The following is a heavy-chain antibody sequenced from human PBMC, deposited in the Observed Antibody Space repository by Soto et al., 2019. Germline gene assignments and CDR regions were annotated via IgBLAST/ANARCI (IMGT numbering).Heavy chain of an antibody. Sequence: EVQLVESGGGLVQPGGSLTLSCAASGFTFSDYWMIWVRQAPGKGLEWVAKIKQDGSEKYYVDSVKGRFTISRDNAKNSWFLHMDRLSAEDTAVDYCVTDYRADWGKGTLLTVSS. CDR1: GFTFSDYW. CDR3: VTDYRAD. V-gene: IGHV3-7*05. CDR2: IKQDGSEK. D-gene: IGHD3-16*02. J-gene: IGHJ4*02.